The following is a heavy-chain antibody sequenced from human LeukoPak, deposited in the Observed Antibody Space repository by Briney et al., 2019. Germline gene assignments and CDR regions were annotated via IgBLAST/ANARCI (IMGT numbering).Heavy chain of an antibody. V-gene: IGHV4-4*02. D-gene: IGHD1-14*01. Sequence: SETLSLTCTVSLDSTTSNFWSWVRQPPGKGLEWIGEIHRSGSPNYNPSLQSRVTISIDRSRNQIVLELSSVTAADTDVYYCAREILGGFNPGAYWGQGTLVTVSS. J-gene: IGHJ4*02. CDR3: AREILGGFNPGAY. CDR2: IHRSGSP. CDR1: LDSTTSNF.